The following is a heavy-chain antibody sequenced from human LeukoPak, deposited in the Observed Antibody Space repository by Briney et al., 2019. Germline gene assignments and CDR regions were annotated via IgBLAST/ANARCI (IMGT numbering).Heavy chain of an antibody. CDR1: GGSISSSSYY. D-gene: IGHD3-9*01. Sequence: KPSETLSLTCTVSGGSISSSSYYWGRIRQPPGKGLEWIGSIYYSGSTYYNPSLKSRVTISVDTSKNQFSLKLSSVTAADTAVYYCARQWLRYFDWLNAFDIWGQGTMVTVSS. CDR2: IYYSGST. V-gene: IGHV4-39*01. J-gene: IGHJ3*02. CDR3: ARQWLRYFDWLNAFDI.